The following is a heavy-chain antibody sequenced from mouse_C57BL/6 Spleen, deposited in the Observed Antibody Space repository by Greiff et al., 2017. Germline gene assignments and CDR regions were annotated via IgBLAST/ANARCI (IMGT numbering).Heavy chain of an antibody. D-gene: IGHD2-12*01. V-gene: IGHV7-3*01. CDR3: ARYRATLLSTDYAIDH. CDR1: GFTFTAYY. CDR2: IRNKATGYTT. Sequence: EVMLVESGGGLVQPGGSLSLSCAASGFTFTAYYMSWVRPPPGKALEWVGFIRNKATGYTTEYSASVKGRFTISIDNSPCILYLQMNALRAEDSATYYCARYRATLLSTDYAIDHCGQGTSATVSS. J-gene: IGHJ4*01.